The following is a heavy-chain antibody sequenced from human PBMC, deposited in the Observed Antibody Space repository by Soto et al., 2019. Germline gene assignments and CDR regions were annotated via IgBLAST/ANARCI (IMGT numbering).Heavy chain of an antibody. Sequence: GGSLRLSCAASGFTFSSYAMSWVRQAPGKGLEWVSAISGSGGSTYYADSVKGRLTISRDNSKNTLYLQMNSLRAEDTAVYYCAKDEVKYDYIWGSYRLGYRWFDPWGQGTLVTVSS. V-gene: IGHV3-23*01. D-gene: IGHD3-16*02. CDR3: AKDEVKYDYIWGSYRLGYRWFDP. J-gene: IGHJ5*02. CDR2: ISGSGGST. CDR1: GFTFSSYA.